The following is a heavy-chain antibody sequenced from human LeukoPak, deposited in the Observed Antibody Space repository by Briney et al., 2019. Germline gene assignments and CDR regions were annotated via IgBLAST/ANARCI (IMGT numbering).Heavy chain of an antibody. J-gene: IGHJ4*02. CDR2: IYHSGST. D-gene: IGHD4-23*01. CDR1: GGSISSYY. CDR3: VRVDNGGNYFDY. V-gene: IGHV4-38-2*02. Sequence: SETLSLTCTVSGGSISSYYWSWIRQPPGKGLEWIGSIYHSGSTYYNPSLKSRLTISADTSKNQFSLRLSSVTAADTAVYYCVRVDNGGNYFDYWGQGTLVTVSS.